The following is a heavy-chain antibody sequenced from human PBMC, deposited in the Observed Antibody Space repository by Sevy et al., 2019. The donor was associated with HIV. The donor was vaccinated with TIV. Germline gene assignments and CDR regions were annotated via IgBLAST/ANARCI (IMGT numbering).Heavy chain of an antibody. Sequence: GGSLRLSCTASGFTFGDYSMSWFRQAPGKGLEWVGFIRSKAYCGTTAYAASVRGRFTILSDDSKSIAYLQMNSLITEDTAVYYCIGGGANTSPADYWGQGTLVTVSS. V-gene: IGHV3-49*03. CDR1: GFTFGDYS. CDR2: IRSKAYCGTT. J-gene: IGHJ4*02. D-gene: IGHD2-2*01. CDR3: IGGGANTSPADY.